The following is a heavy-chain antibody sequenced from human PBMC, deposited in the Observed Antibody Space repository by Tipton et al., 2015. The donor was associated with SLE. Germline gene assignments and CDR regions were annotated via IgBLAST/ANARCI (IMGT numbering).Heavy chain of an antibody. V-gene: IGHV4-34*01. D-gene: IGHD1-26*01. J-gene: IGHJ3*02. CDR1: GGSFSGYY. Sequence: TLSLTCAVYGGSFSGYYWCWIRQPPGKGLEWIGEINHSGSTNYNPSLKSRVTISVDTSKNQFSLKLSSVTAADTAVYYCARGQAGSRGAFDIWGQGTMVTVSS. CDR3: ARGQAGSRGAFDI. CDR2: INHSGST.